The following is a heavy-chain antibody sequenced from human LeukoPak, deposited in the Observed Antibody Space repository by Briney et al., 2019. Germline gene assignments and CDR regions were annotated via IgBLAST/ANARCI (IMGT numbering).Heavy chain of an antibody. D-gene: IGHD2-15*01. CDR2: INHSGGT. CDR1: GGSFSGYY. Sequence: SETLSLTCAVYGGSFSGYYWSWIRQPPGRGLEWIGEINHSGGTNYNPSLKSRVTISVDTSKNQFSLKLSSVTAADTAVYYCARVAGYCSGGSCRTRFDPWGQGTLVTVSS. J-gene: IGHJ5*02. CDR3: ARVAGYCSGGSCRTRFDP. V-gene: IGHV4-34*01.